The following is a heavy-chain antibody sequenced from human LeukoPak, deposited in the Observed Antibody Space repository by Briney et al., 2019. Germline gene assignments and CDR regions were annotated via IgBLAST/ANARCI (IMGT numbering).Heavy chain of an antibody. CDR2: ISSSSSYI. D-gene: IGHD3-10*01. CDR3: ARVRSMVRGVTPFDY. V-gene: IGHV3-21*01. J-gene: IGHJ4*02. CDR1: GFTFSSYS. Sequence: SGGSLRLSCAASGFTFSSYSMNWVRQAPGKGLEWVSSISSSSSYIYYADSVKGRFTISRDNAKNSLYLQMNSLRAEDTAVYYCARVRSMVRGVTPFDYWGQGTLVTVSS.